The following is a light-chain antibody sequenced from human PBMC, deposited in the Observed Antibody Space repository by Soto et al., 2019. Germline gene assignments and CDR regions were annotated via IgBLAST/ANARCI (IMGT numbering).Light chain of an antibody. J-gene: IGKJ5*01. V-gene: IGKV1-39*01. CDR3: QQSYSTPT. Sequence: DIQMTQSPSSLSASVGDRVTITCRASQSISSYLNWYQQKPGKAPKLLIYAASSLKSGVPSRFSGSGSGTDFTLTISSLQPEDFATYYCQQSYSTPTFGQETRLEIK. CDR2: AAS. CDR1: QSISSY.